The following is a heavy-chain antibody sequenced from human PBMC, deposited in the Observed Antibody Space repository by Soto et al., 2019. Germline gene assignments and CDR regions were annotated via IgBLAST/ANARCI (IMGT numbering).Heavy chain of an antibody. CDR1: GFALDDHY. J-gene: IGHJ3*02. Sequence: PGGSLRLSCAASGFALDDHYMDWVRQAPGEGLEWVGRTRDKANSYTTEYAASVKGRFTISRDESQNSLYLQMNSLKTEDTAVYYCARVTKKTDAFDIWGQGTMVTVSS. V-gene: IGHV3-72*01. CDR2: TRDKANSYTT. CDR3: ARVTKKTDAFDI. D-gene: IGHD4-4*01.